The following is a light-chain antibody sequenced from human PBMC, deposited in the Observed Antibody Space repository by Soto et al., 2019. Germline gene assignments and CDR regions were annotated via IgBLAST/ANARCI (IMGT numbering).Light chain of an antibody. CDR3: LQHDTYPYT. V-gene: IGKV1-17*03. CDR2: AAS. J-gene: IGKJ2*01. CDR1: QGIANY. Sequence: DIHMTQSPSAMSASVGDRVTSTCRTSQGIANYLAWFQQKQGKVPKRLIYAASSLQSGVPSRFSATGSGTQFTLTISGLQPEDAATYYCLQHDTYPYTFGQGTKLEIK.